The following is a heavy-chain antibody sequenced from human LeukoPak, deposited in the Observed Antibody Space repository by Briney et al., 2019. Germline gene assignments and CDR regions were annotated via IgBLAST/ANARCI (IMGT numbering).Heavy chain of an antibody. V-gene: IGHV3-23*01. CDR3: AKGSLGSWYYFDY. CDR1: GFTFGSSA. Sequence: PRGPLRLSCAASGFTFGSSAMSWVRQAPGKGPEWVSTFSRSGPDTYYADSVKGRFTIFRDNSKNTLYLQMNSLRAEDTAVYYCAKGSLGSWYYFDYWGQGTLVTVSS. J-gene: IGHJ4*02. D-gene: IGHD6-13*01. CDR2: FSRSGPDT.